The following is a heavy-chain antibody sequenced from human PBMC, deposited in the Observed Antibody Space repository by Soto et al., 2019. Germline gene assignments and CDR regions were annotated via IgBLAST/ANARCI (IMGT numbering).Heavy chain of an antibody. Sequence: ASVKVSCKASGYTFTSYGISWVRQAPGQGLEWMGWISAYNGNTNYAQKLQGRVTMATDTSTSTAYMELRSLRSDDTAVYYCARVRDFWSGYRNDYWGQGTLVTVSS. D-gene: IGHD3-3*01. V-gene: IGHV1-18*04. CDR2: ISAYNGNT. J-gene: IGHJ4*02. CDR1: GYTFTSYG. CDR3: ARVRDFWSGYRNDY.